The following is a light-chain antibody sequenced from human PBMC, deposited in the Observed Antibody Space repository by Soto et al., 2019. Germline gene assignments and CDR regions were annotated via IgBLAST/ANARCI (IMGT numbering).Light chain of an antibody. CDR2: AAS. CDR1: QSISSN. J-gene: IGKJ1*01. Sequence: DIQMTQSPSSLSASVGDRVTITCRASQSISSNLNWYQQKQGKAPKLLIYAASSLQSGVPSRFSGSGSGTDFTLTISSLQPEDFATYYCQQSYSTPQTFGQGTKVEIK. V-gene: IGKV1-39*01. CDR3: QQSYSTPQT.